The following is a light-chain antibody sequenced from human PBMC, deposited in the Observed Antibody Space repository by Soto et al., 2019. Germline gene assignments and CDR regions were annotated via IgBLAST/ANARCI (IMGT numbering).Light chain of an antibody. CDR2: GAS. J-gene: IGKJ1*01. CDR3: QQYNNWPPCT. CDR1: QSVSSIY. Sequence: EMVLTQSPGSLSLSPVERAPLSCRGSQSVSSIYLAWYQQKPGQAPRLLIYGASSRATGIPARFSGSGSGTEFTLTISSLQYEDFAVHYCQQYNNWPPCTFGQGTKLDIK. V-gene: IGKV3D-15*01.